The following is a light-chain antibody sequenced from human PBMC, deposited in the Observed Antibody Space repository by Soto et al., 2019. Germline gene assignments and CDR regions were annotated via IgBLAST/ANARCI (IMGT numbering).Light chain of an antibody. Sequence: IVLTQSPATLSLSPGERATLSCRASQSVTDNYLAWYQQKPGQAPRLVISGASSRTSGIPDRFSASGSGTDFTLTISRLETEDFAVYYCQQYSRAPLTFGQGTKVDIK. CDR2: GAS. V-gene: IGKV3-20*01. J-gene: IGKJ1*01. CDR3: QQYSRAPLT. CDR1: QSVTDNY.